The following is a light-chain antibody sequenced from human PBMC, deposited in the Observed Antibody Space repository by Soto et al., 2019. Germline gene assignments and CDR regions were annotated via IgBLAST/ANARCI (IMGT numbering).Light chain of an antibody. J-gene: IGKJ5*01. CDR2: KAS. Sequence: IQMTQSPSTLSAPVGDRGRITCRASQSIDNWLAWYQQKPGEAPKILIYKASSLEGGVPSRFSGSGSGTEFTLTISSLQSEDFGVYYCQQYNDWFSITFGQGTRLEIK. CDR3: QQYNDWFSIT. V-gene: IGKV1-5*03. CDR1: QSIDNW.